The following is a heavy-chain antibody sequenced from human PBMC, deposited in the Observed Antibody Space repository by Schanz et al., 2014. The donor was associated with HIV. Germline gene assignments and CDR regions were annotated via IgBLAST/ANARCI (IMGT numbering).Heavy chain of an antibody. D-gene: IGHD2-2*01. CDR1: GGTFSAHA. V-gene: IGHV3-30*03. J-gene: IGHJ4*02. CDR2: ISHDGSNK. Sequence: QVQLVESGGGMVLPGTSLRLSCAASGGTFSAHAFHWVRQAPSRGLEWVALISHDGSNKYYADSVKGRFTVSRDNSKNRVFLQMNSLSTEDAAVYHCARSQKGTSCCSPLDFWGQGTPVTV. CDR3: ARSQKGTSCCSPLDF.